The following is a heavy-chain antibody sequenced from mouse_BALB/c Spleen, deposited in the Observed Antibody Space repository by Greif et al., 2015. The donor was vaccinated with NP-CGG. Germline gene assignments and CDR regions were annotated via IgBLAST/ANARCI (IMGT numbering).Heavy chain of an antibody. D-gene: IGHD4-1*01. V-gene: IGHV1-7*01. CDR2: INPSTGYT. CDR1: GYTFTSYW. CDR3: ARSSWDGNWYFDV. J-gene: IGHJ1*01. Sequence: QVQLQQSGAELAKPGASVKMSCKASGYTFTSYWMHWVKQRPGQGLEWIGYINPSTGYTEYNQKFKDKATLTADKSSSTAYMQLSSLTSEDSAVYYCARSSWDGNWYFDVWGAGTTVTVSS.